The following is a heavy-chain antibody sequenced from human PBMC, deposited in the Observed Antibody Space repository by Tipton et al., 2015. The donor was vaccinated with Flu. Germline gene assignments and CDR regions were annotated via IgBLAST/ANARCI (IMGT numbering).Heavy chain of an antibody. Sequence: SLRLSCAASGFTFSSYAMSWVRQAPGKGLEWVSAISGSGGSTYYADSVKGRFTISRDNSKNTLYLQMNSLRAEDTAVYYCAKPTFAGAAYYYYGMDVWGQGTTVTVSS. D-gene: IGHD3-10*01. CDR3: AKPTFAGAAYYYYGMDV. V-gene: IGHV3-23*01. J-gene: IGHJ6*02. CDR1: GFTFSSYA. CDR2: ISGSGGST.